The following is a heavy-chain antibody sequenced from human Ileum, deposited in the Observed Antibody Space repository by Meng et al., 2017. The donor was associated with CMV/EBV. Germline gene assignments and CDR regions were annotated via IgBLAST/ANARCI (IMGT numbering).Heavy chain of an antibody. D-gene: IGHD3-3*01. CDR2: INSDGSST. CDR3: ARDRCDYDFWSVLPSNGMDV. J-gene: IGHJ6*02. V-gene: IGHV3-74*01. Sequence: GGSLRLSCAASGFTFNSYWMHWVRQAPGKGLVWVSRINSDGSSTSYADSVKGRFTISRDNAKNTLYLQMNSLRAEDTAVYYCARDRCDYDFWSVLPSNGMDVWGQGTTVTVSS. CDR1: GFTFNSYW.